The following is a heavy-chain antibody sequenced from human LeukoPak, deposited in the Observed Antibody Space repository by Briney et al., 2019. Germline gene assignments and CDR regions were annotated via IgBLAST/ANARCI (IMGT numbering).Heavy chain of an antibody. Sequence: GGSLRLSCEASGFSFRSYGVHWVRQAPGTGLQWVAVIWYDGSNEYYEDSVKGRFGISRDNSKNTVYLQMNSLRAEDTAVYYCARMSMTTVTTYSGVFDYWGQGTLVTVSS. V-gene: IGHV3-33*01. CDR1: GFSFRSYG. CDR3: ARMSMTTVTTYSGVFDY. CDR2: IWYDGSNE. D-gene: IGHD4-17*01. J-gene: IGHJ4*02.